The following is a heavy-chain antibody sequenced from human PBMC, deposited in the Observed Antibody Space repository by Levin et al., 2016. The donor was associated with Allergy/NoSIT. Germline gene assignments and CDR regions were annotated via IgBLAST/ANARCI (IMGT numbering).Heavy chain of an antibody. CDR2: IIPIFGTA. J-gene: IGHJ6*02. V-gene: IGHV1-69*06. Sequence: SVKVSCKASGGTFSSYAISWVRQAPGQGLEWMGGIIPIFGTANYAQKFQGRVTITADKSTSTAYMELSSLRSEDTAVYYCARRTTVTPYYYYGMDVWGQGTTVTVSS. D-gene: IGHD4-17*01. CDR3: ARRTTVTPYYYYGMDV. CDR1: GGTFSSYA.